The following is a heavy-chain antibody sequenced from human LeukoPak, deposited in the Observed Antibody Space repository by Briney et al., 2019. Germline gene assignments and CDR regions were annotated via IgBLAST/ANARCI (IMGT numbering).Heavy chain of an antibody. D-gene: IGHD6-19*01. V-gene: IGHV3-7*01. CDR1: GFTFSTYW. J-gene: IGHJ4*02. Sequence: GGSLRLSCAASGFTFSTYWMSWVRQAPGKGLEWVANIKQDGSEKDYVASVKGRFTISRDNAKNSLYLQMNSLRAEDTAVYYCARDNGRYEDYSDFWGQGTLVTVSS. CDR3: ARDNGRYEDYSDF. CDR2: IKQDGSEK.